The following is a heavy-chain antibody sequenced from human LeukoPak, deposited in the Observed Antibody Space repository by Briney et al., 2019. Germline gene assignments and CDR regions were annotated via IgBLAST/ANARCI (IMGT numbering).Heavy chain of an antibody. Sequence: ASVKVSCKASGGTLSSYAISWVRQAPGQGLEWMGGIIPVFGTANYAQKFQGRVTITADESTSTAYMELSSLRSEDTAVYYCARSRGGTDIVVVPALYYYYMDVWGKGTTVTVSS. CDR3: ARSRGGTDIVVVPALYYYYMDV. CDR1: GGTLSSYA. V-gene: IGHV1-69*01. CDR2: IIPVFGTA. D-gene: IGHD2-2*01. J-gene: IGHJ6*03.